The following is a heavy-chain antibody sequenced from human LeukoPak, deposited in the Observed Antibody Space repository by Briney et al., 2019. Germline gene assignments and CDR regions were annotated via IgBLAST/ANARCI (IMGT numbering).Heavy chain of an antibody. CDR3: ARDPIFDP. J-gene: IGHJ5*02. CDR1: GFTFSCYW. Sequence: GGSLRLSCAASGFTFSCYWMSWVCQAPGKGLEWVANIKQDGSEKYYVDSVKGRFTISRDNAKNSLYLQMNSLRAEDTAVYYCARDPIFDPWGQGTLVTVSS. CDR2: IKQDGSEK. V-gene: IGHV3-7*03.